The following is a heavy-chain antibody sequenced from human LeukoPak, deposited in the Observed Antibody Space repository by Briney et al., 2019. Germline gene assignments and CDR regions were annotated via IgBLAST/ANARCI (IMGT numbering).Heavy chain of an antibody. CDR2: ICYSGST. Sequence: ASETLSLTCSVSGGSIGSSSYCWGWIRQPPGKGLEWIGTICYSGSTFYNPSLKSRVTLSVDTSKNQFSLKLSSVTAADTAVYYCARTENYIPEDCFDPWGQGTLVTVSS. D-gene: IGHD5-24*01. J-gene: IGHJ5*02. CDR1: GGSIGSSSYC. V-gene: IGHV4-39*01. CDR3: ARTENYIPEDCFDP.